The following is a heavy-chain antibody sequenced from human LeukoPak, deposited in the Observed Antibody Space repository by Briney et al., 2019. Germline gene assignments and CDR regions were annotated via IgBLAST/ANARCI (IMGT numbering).Heavy chain of an antibody. CDR1: GYTLSTFY. D-gene: IGHD3-10*01. CDR3: AREGGYYGSGSAFDY. CDR2: LNPDTGGT. Sequence: ASVKVSCKASGYTLSTFYIHWVRQAPGQGLEWMGWLNPDTGGTNYAQKFHGRVTMTRDTSINTAYMELTSLRSEDTAVYYCAREGGYYGSGSAFDYWGQGTLVTVSS. J-gene: IGHJ4*02. V-gene: IGHV1-2*02.